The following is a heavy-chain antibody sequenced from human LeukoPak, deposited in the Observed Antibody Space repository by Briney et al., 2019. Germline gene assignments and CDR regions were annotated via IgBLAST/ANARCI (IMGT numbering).Heavy chain of an antibody. Sequence: GGSLRLSCAGSGFTFSSYPMSWVRQAPGKGLEWVASISSSSTYIYYADSVKGRFTISRDNARNSLYLQMNSLRAEDTAVYYCARDSAQFDYWGQGTLVTVSS. J-gene: IGHJ4*02. D-gene: IGHD2-15*01. CDR1: GFTFSSYP. CDR2: ISSSSTYI. V-gene: IGHV3-21*01. CDR3: ARDSAQFDY.